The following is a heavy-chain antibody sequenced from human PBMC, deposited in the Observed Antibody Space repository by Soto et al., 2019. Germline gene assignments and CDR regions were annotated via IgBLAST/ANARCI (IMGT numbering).Heavy chain of an antibody. Sequence: QVQLQESGPGLVKPSETLSLTCTVSGGSISSYYWSWIRQPPGKGLEWIGYIYYSGSTNYNPSLXSXVXIXXDTSKNQFSLKLSSVTAADTAVYYCARRWGSAFDIWGQGTMVTVSS. J-gene: IGHJ3*02. CDR1: GGSISSYY. CDR2: IYYSGST. D-gene: IGHD3-16*01. V-gene: IGHV4-59*08. CDR3: ARRWGSAFDI.